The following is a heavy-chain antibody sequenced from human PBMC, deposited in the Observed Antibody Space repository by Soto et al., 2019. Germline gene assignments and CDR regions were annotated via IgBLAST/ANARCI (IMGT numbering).Heavy chain of an antibody. CDR3: ARTSVPGYSYGWGPLDY. D-gene: IGHD5-18*01. J-gene: IGHJ4*02. V-gene: IGHV1-69*01. CDR2: IIPIFGTA. Sequence: QGQLVQSGAEVKKPGSSVKVSCKASGGTFSSYAISWVRQAPGQGREWLGGIIPIFGTANYAQKFQGRVTIPADESTSTAYMELSSLRSEDTAVYYCARTSVPGYSYGWGPLDYWGQGTLVTVS. CDR1: GGTFSSYA.